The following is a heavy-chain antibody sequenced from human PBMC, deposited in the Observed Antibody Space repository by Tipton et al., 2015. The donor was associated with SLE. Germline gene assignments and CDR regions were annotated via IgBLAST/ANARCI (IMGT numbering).Heavy chain of an antibody. J-gene: IGHJ3*02. D-gene: IGHD3-3*01. V-gene: IGHV4-4*07. CDR2: FYTSGST. Sequence: TLSLTCTVPGGSISSYYWSWIRQPTGKGLEWIGRFYTSGSTNYNPSLKSRVSISVDTSNNQFSLNLNYVTAADTAVYYCAREGERFLERGGAFDIWGQGTVVTVSS. CDR1: GGSISSYY. CDR3: AREGERFLERGGAFDI.